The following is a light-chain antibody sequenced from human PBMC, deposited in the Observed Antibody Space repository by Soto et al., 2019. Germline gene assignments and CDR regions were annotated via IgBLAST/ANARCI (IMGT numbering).Light chain of an antibody. CDR2: AAS. CDR3: QQYYSYPRT. CDR1: QGISSY. V-gene: IGKV1-8*01. J-gene: IGKJ1*01. Sequence: AIRMTHSPSSFSASTGDRVTITCRASQGISSYLAWYQQKPGKAPKLLIHAASTMQRGVPSRFSGTGSGTDFTLTISCLQSEDFATYYCQQYYSYPRTFGQGTKVDIK.